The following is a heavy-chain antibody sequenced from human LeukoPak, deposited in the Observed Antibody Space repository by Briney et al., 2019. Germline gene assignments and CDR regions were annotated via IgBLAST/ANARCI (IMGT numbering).Heavy chain of an antibody. V-gene: IGHV1-2*06. CDR2: INPNSGGT. J-gene: IGHJ5*02. CDR3: ARRVLAWRAFDP. Sequence: GASVKVSCKASGYTFTGYYMHWVRQAPGQGLEWMGRINPNSGGTNYAQKFQGRVTMTRDTSISTAYMELSRLRSDNTAVYYCARRVLAWRAFDPWGQGTLVTVAS. D-gene: IGHD2-15*01. CDR1: GYTFTGYY.